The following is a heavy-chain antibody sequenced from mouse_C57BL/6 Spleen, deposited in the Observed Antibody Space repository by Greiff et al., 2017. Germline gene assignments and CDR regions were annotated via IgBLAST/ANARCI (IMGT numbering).Heavy chain of an antibody. CDR2: ISYDGSN. CDR3: ATGVFFDY. CDR1: GYSITSGYY. Sequence: ESGPGLVKPSQSLSLTCSVTGYSITSGYYWNWIRQFPGNKLEWMGYISYDGSNNYNPSLKNRISITRDTSKNQFFLKLNSVTTEDTATYYCATGVFFDYWGQGTTLTVSS. D-gene: IGHD4-1*01. J-gene: IGHJ2*01. V-gene: IGHV3-6*01.